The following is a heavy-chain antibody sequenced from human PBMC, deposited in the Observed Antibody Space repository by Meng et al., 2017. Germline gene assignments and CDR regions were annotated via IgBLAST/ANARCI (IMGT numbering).Heavy chain of an antibody. V-gene: IGHV3-9*01. Sequence: SLKISCAASGFTFDDYAMHWVRQAPGKGLEWVSGISWNSGSIGYADSVKGRFTISRDNAKNSLYLQMNSLRAEDTALYYCAKDINVRYYDSSGYYTSPFDYWGQGTLVTVPQ. CDR2: ISWNSGSI. CDR1: GFTFDDYA. D-gene: IGHD3-22*01. J-gene: IGHJ4*02. CDR3: AKDINVRYYDSSGYYTSPFDY.